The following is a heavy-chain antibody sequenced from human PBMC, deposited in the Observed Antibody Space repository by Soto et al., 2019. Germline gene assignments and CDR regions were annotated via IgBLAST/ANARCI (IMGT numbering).Heavy chain of an antibody. CDR1: GGSISSSSYY. CDR3: ARDRHNNFFDP. D-gene: IGHD6-6*01. CDR2: IYYSGST. Sequence: PSETLSLTCTVSGGSISSSSYYWTWIRQSPGKGLEWIGYIYYSGSTYYNPSLESRVAISLDTSRSQFSLTLHSVTAADTAIYYCARDRHNNFFDPWGQGTLVTVSS. J-gene: IGHJ5*02. V-gene: IGHV4-31*03.